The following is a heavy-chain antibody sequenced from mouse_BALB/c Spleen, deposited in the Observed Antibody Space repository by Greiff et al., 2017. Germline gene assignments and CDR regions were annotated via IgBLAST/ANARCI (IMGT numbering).Heavy chain of an antibody. V-gene: IGHV1-18*01. D-gene: IGHD1-3*01. CDR3: ARRGYNWRGFAY. Sequence: EVQLQQSGPELVKPGASVKIPCTASGYTFTDYNMDWVKQSPGKSLEWIGDINPNNGGTIYNQKFKGKATLTVDKSSSTAYMELRSLTSEDTAVYYCARRGYNWRGFAYWGQGTLVTVSA. J-gene: IGHJ3*01. CDR2: INPNNGGT. CDR1: GYTFTDYN.